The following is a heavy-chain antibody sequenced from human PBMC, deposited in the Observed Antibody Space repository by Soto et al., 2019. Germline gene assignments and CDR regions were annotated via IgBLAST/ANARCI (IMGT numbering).Heavy chain of an antibody. CDR2: TYYRTRWYY. D-gene: IGHD3-3*01. V-gene: IGHV6-1*01. CDR1: GDSVSSNSAA. J-gene: IGHJ6*03. CDR3: ARVNLDFWSGYRYGYYYMDV. Sequence: SQTLSLTCVISGDSVSSNSAAWNWIRQSPSRGLEWLGRTYYRTRWYYDYAVSVGSRITVNPDTSKNQFSLKLSSVTAADTAVYYCARVNLDFWSGYRYGYYYMDVWGKGTTVTVSS.